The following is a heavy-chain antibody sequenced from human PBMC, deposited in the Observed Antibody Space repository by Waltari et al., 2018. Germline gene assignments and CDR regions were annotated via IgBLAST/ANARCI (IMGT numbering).Heavy chain of an antibody. J-gene: IGHJ3*02. D-gene: IGHD5-18*01. CDR1: GGSISSSSYY. V-gene: IGHV4-39*07. CDR3: ARVKGVARVDAFDI. CDR2: IDYSGST. Sequence: QLQLQESGPGLVKPSETLSLTCTVSGGSISSSSYYWGWIRQPPGKGLEWIGGIDYSGSTYCNPSLKSRVTISVDTSKNQFSLKLSAVTAADTAGYYCARVKGVARVDAFDIWGQGTMVTVSS.